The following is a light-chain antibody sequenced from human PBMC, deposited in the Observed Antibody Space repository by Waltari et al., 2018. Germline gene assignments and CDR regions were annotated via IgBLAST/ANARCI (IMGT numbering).Light chain of an antibody. J-gene: IGLJ2*01. CDR1: SGDNTYA. Sequence: QLVLTQSPSASASLAASVKLTCTLSSGDNTYAIAWHQQQAGTGPRYLMRGKSDGSYSKGAGTPDRFSGSSSGAERYLTISSLRSEDEADYYCQTWGTGIQVFGGGTKLTVL. V-gene: IGLV4-69*02. CDR2: GKSDGSY. CDR3: QTWGTGIQV.